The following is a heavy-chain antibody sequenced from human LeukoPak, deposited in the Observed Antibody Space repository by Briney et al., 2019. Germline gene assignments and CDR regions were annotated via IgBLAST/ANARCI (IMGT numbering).Heavy chain of an antibody. J-gene: IGHJ4*02. V-gene: IGHV4-59*01. CDR3: ATGSRYPPGELDY. Sequence: SETQSLTCSVSGGSISNYYWSWIRQPPGKGLEWIGYFHFSGRINYNPSLKSRVTISVDTSKNQLFLQLTSVTAADTAVYYCATGSRYPPGELDYWGQGILVTVSS. D-gene: IGHD1-7*01. CDR2: FHFSGRI. CDR1: GGSISNYY.